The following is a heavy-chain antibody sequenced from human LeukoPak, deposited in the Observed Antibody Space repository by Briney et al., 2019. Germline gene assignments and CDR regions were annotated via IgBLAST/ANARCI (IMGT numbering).Heavy chain of an antibody. J-gene: IGHJ4*02. Sequence: GGSLRLSCAASGFRFTAFWMSWVRQAPGKGPEWVANINQESTETYYVDSVRGRFTISRDNAKNSLSLQMNSLRVEDTAVYYCAREVDRSFGYWGQGNLVTVSS. V-gene: IGHV3-7*01. CDR1: GFRFTAFW. CDR2: INQESTET. CDR3: AREVDRSFGY. D-gene: IGHD2-15*01.